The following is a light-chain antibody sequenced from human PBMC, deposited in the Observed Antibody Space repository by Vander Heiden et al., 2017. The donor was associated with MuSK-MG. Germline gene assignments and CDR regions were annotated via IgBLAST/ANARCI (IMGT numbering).Light chain of an antibody. J-gene: IGLJ2*01. Sequence: QSVLTQPPSASGTPGQRVTISCSGSSSNIGSNTVNWYQQLPGTAPKLLIDRNNQRPSGVPDRFAGYKSGTSDSLAISGLQSEDEAEYYCAAWDDSLNGLVFGGGTKLTVL. CDR3: AAWDDSLNGLV. CDR1: SSNIGSNT. V-gene: IGLV1-44*01. CDR2: RNN.